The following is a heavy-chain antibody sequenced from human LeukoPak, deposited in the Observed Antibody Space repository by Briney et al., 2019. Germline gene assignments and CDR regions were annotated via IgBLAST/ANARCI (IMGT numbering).Heavy chain of an antibody. Sequence: GRSLRLSCAASGFTFSSYAMSWVRQAPGKGLEWVSAISGSGGSTYYADSVKGRFTISRDNSKNTLYLQMNSLRAEDTAVYYCAKVLNSGYDMFDYWGQGTLVTVSS. V-gene: IGHV3-23*01. CDR2: ISGSGGST. CDR3: AKVLNSGYDMFDY. J-gene: IGHJ4*02. CDR1: GFTFSSYA. D-gene: IGHD5-12*01.